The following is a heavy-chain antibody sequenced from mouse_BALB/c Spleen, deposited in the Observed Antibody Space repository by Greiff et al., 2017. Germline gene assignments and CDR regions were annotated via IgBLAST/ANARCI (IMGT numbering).Heavy chain of an antibody. V-gene: IGHV5-9-3*01. CDR3: ARHYGDWYFDV. CDR1: GFTFSSYA. J-gene: IGHJ1*01. Sequence: EVMLVESGGGLVKPGGSLKLSCAASGFTFSSYAMPWVRQTPEKRLEWVATISSGGSYTYYPDSVKGRFTISRDNAKNTLYLQMSSLRSEDTAMYYCARHYGDWYFDVWGAGTTVTVSS. CDR2: ISSGGSYT. D-gene: IGHD1-1*01.